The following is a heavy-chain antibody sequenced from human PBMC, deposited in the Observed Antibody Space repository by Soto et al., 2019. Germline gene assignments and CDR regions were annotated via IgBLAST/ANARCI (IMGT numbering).Heavy chain of an antibody. Sequence: SETLSLTCTVSGGSISSGDYYWSWIRQPPGKGLEWIGYIYYSGTTYYNPSLKSRFSISVDTSKNQFSLKLSSVSAADTAVYYCARAGRYSGGYLGDYWGQGTQVTVSS. D-gene: IGHD1-26*01. CDR2: IYYSGTT. CDR3: ARAGRYSGGYLGDY. J-gene: IGHJ4*02. V-gene: IGHV4-30-4*01. CDR1: GGSISSGDYY.